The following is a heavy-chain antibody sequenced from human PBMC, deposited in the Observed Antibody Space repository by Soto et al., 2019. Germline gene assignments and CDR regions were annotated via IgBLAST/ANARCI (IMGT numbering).Heavy chain of an antibody. V-gene: IGHV3-7*03. CDR3: ARAYYGSVDF. CDR2: INQNGNEK. J-gene: IGHJ4*02. Sequence: ESGGGLVQPGGSLRLSCAASGFTFDKNWMSWVRQAPGKGPEWVANINQNGNEKYYVDSVKGRFTISRDNAKNSLFLEMNSLGVVDTAIYFCARAYYGSVDFWGQGSLVIVSS. CDR1: GFTFDKNW. D-gene: IGHD3-3*01.